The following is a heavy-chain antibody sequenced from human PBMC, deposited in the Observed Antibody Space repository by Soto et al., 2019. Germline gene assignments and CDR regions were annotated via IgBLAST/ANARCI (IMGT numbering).Heavy chain of an antibody. D-gene: IGHD3-3*01. Sequence: PSETLSLTCTVSGGSVSSGSYYWSWILHPPGKGLEWIGYIYYSGSTNYNPSLKSRVTISVDTSKNQFSLKLSSVTAADTAVYCWGRERYCGICSGYFTAWFDPWGQGTLVTVSS. CDR1: GGSVSSGSYY. J-gene: IGHJ5*02. CDR2: IYYSGST. V-gene: IGHV4-61*01. CDR3: GRERYCGICSGYFTAWFDP.